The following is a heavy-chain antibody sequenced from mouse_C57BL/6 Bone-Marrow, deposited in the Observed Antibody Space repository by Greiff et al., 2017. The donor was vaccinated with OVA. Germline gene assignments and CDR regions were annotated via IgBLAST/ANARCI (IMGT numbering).Heavy chain of an antibody. Sequence: VQVVESGAELARPGASVKLSCKASGYTFTSYGISWVKQSTGQGLEWIGAIYTRSGNTYYNEKFKGKATLTADKSSSTAYMEIRSLTSEVPAVYCCARSPYWYFDVWGTGTTVTVSA. CDR3: ARSPYWYFDV. J-gene: IGHJ1*03. V-gene: IGHV1-81*01. CDR1: GYTFTSYG. CDR2: IYTRSGNT.